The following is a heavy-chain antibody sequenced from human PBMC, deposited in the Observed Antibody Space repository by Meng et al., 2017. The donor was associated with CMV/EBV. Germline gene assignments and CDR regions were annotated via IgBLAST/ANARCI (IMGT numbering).Heavy chain of an antibody. Sequence: VYGGSFSNSSWTWIRQPPGKGLAWIGEIKHSGSTNYNPSLKSRVTISVDTSKNQFFLRLSSVTAADTAVYYCARGPTLNYDILTGYYYFDYWGQGTLVTV. D-gene: IGHD3-9*01. CDR3: ARGPTLNYDILTGYYYFDY. CDR1: GGSFSNSS. V-gene: IGHV4-34*01. J-gene: IGHJ4*02. CDR2: IKHSGST.